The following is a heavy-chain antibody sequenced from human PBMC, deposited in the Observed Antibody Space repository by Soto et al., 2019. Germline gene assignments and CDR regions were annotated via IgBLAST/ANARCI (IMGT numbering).Heavy chain of an antibody. CDR1: GFTFSNYW. J-gene: IGHJ6*01. D-gene: IGHD4-17*01. V-gene: IGHV3-74*01. CDR3: ARGLPGYYGKDV. Sequence: GGSLRRSCAASGFTFSNYWIHWVRQAPGKGLVWVSRIKGDGSRIDYADSVKGRFIISRDNAKNTVYEQMNSLGDEDAAVYYCARGLPGYYGKDVWGQGTTVTVSS. CDR2: IKGDGSRI.